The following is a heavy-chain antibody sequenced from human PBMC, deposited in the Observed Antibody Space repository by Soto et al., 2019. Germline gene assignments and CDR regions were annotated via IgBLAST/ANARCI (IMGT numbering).Heavy chain of an antibody. V-gene: IGHV1-69*01. CDR2: VIPILGTA. CDR1: GGSLRNSV. CDR3: ARLGHPGH. J-gene: IGHJ4*02. Sequence: QVQLVQSGAEVKKPGSSVKVSCTASGGSLRNSVISWVRQAPAQRLEWMGGVIPILGTANYEQKFQGRVTMTADEATSTAYMDLSSLGPDDTAVYYRARLGHPGHWGPGTLVIVSS.